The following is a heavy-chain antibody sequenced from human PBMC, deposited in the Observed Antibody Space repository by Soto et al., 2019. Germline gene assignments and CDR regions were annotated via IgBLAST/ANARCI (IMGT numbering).Heavy chain of an antibody. V-gene: IGHV1-69*06. CDR2: IIPIFGTA. CDR3: ASDGIADNLPTTSYVMDV. J-gene: IGHJ6*01. Sequence: SVKVSCKASGGTFSSYAISWVRQAPGQGLEWMGGIIPIFGTANYAQKFQGRVTITADKSTSTAYMELSSLRSEDTAVYYCASDGIADNLPTTSYVMDVLGQGTTVAVSS. CDR1: GGTFSSYA. D-gene: IGHD1-1*01.